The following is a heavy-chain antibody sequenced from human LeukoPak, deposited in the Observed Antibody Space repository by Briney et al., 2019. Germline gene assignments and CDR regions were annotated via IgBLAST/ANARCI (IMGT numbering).Heavy chain of an antibody. D-gene: IGHD3-22*01. Sequence: ASVKVFCKASGYTFTGYYMHWVRQAPGQGLEWMGWINPNSGGTNYAQKFQGRVTMTRDTSISTAYMELSRLRSDDTAVYYCASDPNYYDSSGPFDYWGQGTLVTVSS. V-gene: IGHV1-2*02. CDR3: ASDPNYYDSSGPFDY. J-gene: IGHJ4*02. CDR1: GYTFTGYY. CDR2: INPNSGGT.